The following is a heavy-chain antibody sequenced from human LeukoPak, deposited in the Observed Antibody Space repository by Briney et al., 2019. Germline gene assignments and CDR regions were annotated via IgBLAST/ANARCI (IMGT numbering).Heavy chain of an antibody. CDR2: ISYDGSNK. CDR3: TTDQYYDFWSGSAGFYMDV. D-gene: IGHD3-3*01. V-gene: IGHV3-30-3*01. CDR1: GFTFSSYA. J-gene: IGHJ6*03. Sequence: GGSLRLSCAASGFTFSSYAMHWVRQAPGKGLEWVAVISYDGSNKYYADSVKGRFTISRDNSKNTLYLQMNSLKTEDTAVYYCTTDQYYDFWSGSAGFYMDVWGKGTTVTVSS.